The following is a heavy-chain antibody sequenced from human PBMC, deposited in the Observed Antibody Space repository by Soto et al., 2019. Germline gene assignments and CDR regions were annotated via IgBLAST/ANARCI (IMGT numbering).Heavy chain of an antibody. CDR3: ARHGSYYDSKSFGY. CDR1: GYSFINYW. V-gene: IGHV5-51*01. J-gene: IGHJ4*02. CDR2: IYPGDSET. Sequence: PGESLKISCRGSGYSFINYWIGWVRQMPGKGLEWIGIIYPGDSETKYSPSFQGQVTISADKSISTAYLQWSRLKASDSAMYYCARHGSYYDSKSFGYWGQGTLVTVSS. D-gene: IGHD3-22*01.